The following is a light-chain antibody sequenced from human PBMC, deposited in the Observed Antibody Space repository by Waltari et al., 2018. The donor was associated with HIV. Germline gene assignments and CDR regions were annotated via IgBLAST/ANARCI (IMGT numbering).Light chain of an antibody. V-gene: IGLV3-27*01. Sequence: SYELTQPSSVSVSPGQTARITCSGNVVAKKYVRWFQQKPGQAPVLLMYKDNVRPSGIPERFSCSSSGTTATLTISGAQVEDGADYYCYSATDNNLKVFGGGTKLTVL. J-gene: IGLJ3*02. CDR2: KDN. CDR1: VVAKKY. CDR3: YSATDNNLKV.